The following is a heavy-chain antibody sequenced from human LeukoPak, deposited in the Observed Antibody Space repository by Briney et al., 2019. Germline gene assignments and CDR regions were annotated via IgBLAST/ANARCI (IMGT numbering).Heavy chain of an antibody. CDR1: GFTFDRFT. Sequence: PGGSLRLSCAASGFTFDRFTIHWVRQTPGKGLEWVSLINRRGHTFYADSVKGRFTISRDNAKNSLYLQMNRLRADDTAVYYCVKPYYYSSGSLSWGQGTLVTVSS. CDR3: VKPYYYSSGSLS. CDR2: INRRGHT. V-gene: IGHV3-43*01. D-gene: IGHD3-10*01. J-gene: IGHJ4*02.